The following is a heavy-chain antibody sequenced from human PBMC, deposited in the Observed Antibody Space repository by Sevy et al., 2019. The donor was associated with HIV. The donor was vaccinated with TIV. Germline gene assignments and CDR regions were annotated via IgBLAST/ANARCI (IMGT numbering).Heavy chain of an antibody. CDR3: AKGAHPQRSNSWYDY. V-gene: IGHV1-18*01. CDR2: INTYDGNT. J-gene: IGHJ4*02. D-gene: IGHD6-13*01. Sequence: ASVKVSCKASGYTFSSYGISWVRQVPGQGLEWMGWINTYDGNTKYAQKVQGRVALTTDTSTGTAYMEVGSLRSDDTAVYYCAKGAHPQRSNSWYDYWGQGTLVTVSS. CDR1: GYTFSSYG.